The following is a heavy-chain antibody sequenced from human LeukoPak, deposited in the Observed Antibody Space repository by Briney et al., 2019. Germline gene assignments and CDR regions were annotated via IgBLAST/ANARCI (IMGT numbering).Heavy chain of an antibody. CDR1: GYTFTGYY. CDR3: ARVWTAVAGITYFDY. CDR2: INPNSGGT. Sequence: ASVKVSCKASGYTFTGYYMHWVRQAPGQGLQWMGWINPNSGGTNYAQKFQGRVIMTRDTSISTAYMELSRLRSDDTAVYYCARVWTAVAGITYFDYWGQGTLVTVSS. V-gene: IGHV1-2*02. J-gene: IGHJ4*02. D-gene: IGHD6-19*01.